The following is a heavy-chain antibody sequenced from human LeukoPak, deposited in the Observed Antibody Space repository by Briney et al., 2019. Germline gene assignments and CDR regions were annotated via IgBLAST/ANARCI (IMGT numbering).Heavy chain of an antibody. CDR1: GFTFSPYW. J-gene: IGHJ1*01. D-gene: IGHD3-22*01. V-gene: IGHV3-74*01. CDR3: ARAPSEIGGYYPEYFRH. Sequence: GGSLSLLCAPSGFTFSPYWMHWLRHSRGKGLVWVSRIKSDGSTNYADSVKGRFTISRDNAKNTVSLQMNSLRAEDTGVYFCARAPSEIGGYYPEYFRHWGQGTLVTVSS. CDR2: IKSDGST.